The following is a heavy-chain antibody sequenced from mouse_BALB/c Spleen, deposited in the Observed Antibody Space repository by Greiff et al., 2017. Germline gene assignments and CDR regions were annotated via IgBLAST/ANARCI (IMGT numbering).Heavy chain of an antibody. D-gene: IGHD2-3*01. CDR1: GFSLTSYG. CDR3: ARTLYDGYYWFAY. V-gene: IGHV2-2*02. J-gene: IGHJ3*01. CDR2: IWSGGST. Sequence: VKLQESGPGLVQPSQSLSITCTVSGFSLTSYGVHWVRQSPGKGLEWLGVIWSGGSTDYNAAFISRLSISKDNSKSQVFFKMNSLQANDTAIYYCARTLYDGYYWFAYWGQGTLVTVSA.